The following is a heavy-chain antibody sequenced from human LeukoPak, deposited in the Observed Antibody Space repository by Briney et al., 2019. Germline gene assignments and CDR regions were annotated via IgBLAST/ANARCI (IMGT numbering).Heavy chain of an antibody. CDR1: GDSLSTSNSY. J-gene: IGHJ6*03. D-gene: IGHD6-19*01. CDR3: ARSGLYSSGWYAGYYYMDV. V-gene: IGHV4-39*01. CDR2: IYYSGNT. Sequence: SETLSLTCTVSGDSLSTSNSYWGWIRQPPGKGLEWIGSIYYSGNTYYNASLKSRVTISVDTSKNQFSLKLSSVTAADTAVYYCARSGLYSSGWYAGYYYMDVWGKGTTVTISS.